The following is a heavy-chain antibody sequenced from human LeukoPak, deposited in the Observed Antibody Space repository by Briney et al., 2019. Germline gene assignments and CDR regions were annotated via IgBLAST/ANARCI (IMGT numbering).Heavy chain of an antibody. V-gene: IGHV4-39*01. J-gene: IGHJ5*02. D-gene: IGHD2-2*01. CDR2: IYYSGST. CDR1: GGSISSSSYY. Sequence: SETLSLTCTVSGGSISSSSYYWGWIRHPPGKGLEWIGSIYYSGSTYYNPSLKSRVTISVDTSKNQFSLKLSSVTAADTAVYYCARPLQWVVPAAKRSYWFDPWGQGTLVTVSS. CDR3: ARPLQWVVPAAKRSYWFDP.